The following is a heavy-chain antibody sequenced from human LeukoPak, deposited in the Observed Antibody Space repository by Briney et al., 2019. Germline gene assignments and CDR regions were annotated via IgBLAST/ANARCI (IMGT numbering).Heavy chain of an antibody. J-gene: IGHJ4*02. CDR1: GGSFSGYY. V-gene: IGHV4-4*07. Sequence: SETLSLTCAVYGGSFSGYYWSWIRQPAGKGLEWIGRIYTSGSTNYNPSLKSRVTISVDTSKNQFSLKLSSVTAADTAVYYCAREAKSYYYDSSGYYSEALYFDYWGQGTLVTVSS. CDR3: AREAKSYYYDSSGYYSEALYFDY. CDR2: IYTSGST. D-gene: IGHD3-22*01.